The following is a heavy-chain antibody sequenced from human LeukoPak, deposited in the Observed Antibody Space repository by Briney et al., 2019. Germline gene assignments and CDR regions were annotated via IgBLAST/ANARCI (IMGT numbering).Heavy chain of an antibody. CDR1: GFTFSSYW. J-gene: IGHJ4*02. V-gene: IGHV3-74*01. D-gene: IGHD3-9*01. CDR3: AKDAGYFDWLSDY. CDR2: INSDGSST. Sequence: GGSLRLSCAASGFTFSSYWMHWVRQAPGKGLVWVSRINSDGSSTSYADSVKGRFTISRDNAKNTLYLQMNSLRAEDTAVYYCAKDAGYFDWLSDYWGQGTLVTVSS.